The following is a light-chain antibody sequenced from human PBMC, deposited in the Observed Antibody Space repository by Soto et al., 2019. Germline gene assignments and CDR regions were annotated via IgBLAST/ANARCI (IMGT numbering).Light chain of an antibody. CDR2: EVN. Sequence: QSALTQPPSASGSPGQSVTISCTGTSSDIGGYNFVSWYQQHPGKAPKLIIYEVNKRLSGVPDRFSGSKSGNTASLTVSGLQADDEGDYYCSSYAGTNNLGVFGGGTKLTVL. CDR1: SSDIGGYNF. V-gene: IGLV2-8*01. J-gene: IGLJ3*02. CDR3: SSYAGTNNLGV.